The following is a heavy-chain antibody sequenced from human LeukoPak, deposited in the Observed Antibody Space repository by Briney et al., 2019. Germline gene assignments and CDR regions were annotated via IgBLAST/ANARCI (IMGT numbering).Heavy chain of an antibody. Sequence: ASVTVSCKASGYTFTSYGISWVRQAPGQGLEWMGWISAYNGNTNYAQKLQGRVTMTTDTSTSTAYMELRSLRSEDTAVYYCARGLGGLRYFEDWFDPWGQGTLVTVSS. D-gene: IGHD3-9*01. V-gene: IGHV1-18*01. CDR3: ARGLGGLRYFEDWFDP. CDR1: GYTFTSYG. J-gene: IGHJ5*02. CDR2: ISAYNGNT.